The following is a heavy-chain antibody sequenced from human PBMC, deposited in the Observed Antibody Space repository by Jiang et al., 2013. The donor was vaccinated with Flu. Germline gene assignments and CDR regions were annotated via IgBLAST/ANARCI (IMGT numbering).Heavy chain of an antibody. CDR3: AKDLNSSGWYKGFDY. CDR2: ISGSGGST. J-gene: IGHJ4*02. D-gene: IGHD6-19*01. Sequence: LESGGGLVQPGGSLRLSCAASGFTFSSYAMSWVRQAPGKGLEWVSAISGSGGSTYYADSVKGRFTISRDNSKNTLYLQMNSLRAEDTAVYYCAKDLNSSGWYKGFDYWGQGTLVTVSS. CDR1: GFTFSSYA. V-gene: IGHV3-23*01.